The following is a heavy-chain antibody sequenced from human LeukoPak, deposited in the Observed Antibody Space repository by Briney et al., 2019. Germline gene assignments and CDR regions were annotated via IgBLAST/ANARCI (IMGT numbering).Heavy chain of an antibody. CDR2: IKSKTDGGTT. V-gene: IGHV3-15*01. D-gene: IGHD3-16*01. CDR1: GFTFSNDW. Sequence: GGSLRLSCAASGFTFSNDWMSWVPQAPGKGLEWLGRIKSKTDGGTTDYPAAVKVRFTIARDDSKNKLYLQMYSLKTEDTAVYYCTTGPTLGGRTKYYYYMDVWGKGTTVTISS. CDR3: TTGPTLGGRTKYYYYMDV. J-gene: IGHJ6*03.